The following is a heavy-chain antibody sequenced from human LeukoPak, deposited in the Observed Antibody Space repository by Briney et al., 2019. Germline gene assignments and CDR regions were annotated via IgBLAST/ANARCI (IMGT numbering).Heavy chain of an antibody. V-gene: IGHV4-39*07. CDR2: IYYSGST. CDR1: GGSISSSSYY. CDR3: AGRNWSSSWSLAFDI. Sequence: PSETLSLTCTVSGGSISSSSYYWGWIRQPPGKGLEWIGSIYYSGSTYYNPSLKSRVTISVDTSKNQFSLKLSSVTAADTAVYYCAGRNWSSSWSLAFDIWGQGAMVTVSS. D-gene: IGHD6-13*01. J-gene: IGHJ3*02.